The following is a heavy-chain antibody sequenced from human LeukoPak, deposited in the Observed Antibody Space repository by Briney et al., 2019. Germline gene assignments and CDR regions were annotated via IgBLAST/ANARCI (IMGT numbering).Heavy chain of an antibody. Sequence: SETLSLTCVVYGGSFSGFYWSWIRQPPGKGLEWIGEINHSGSANYNPSLKSRVTISVDMSKNEFSLKLSSVTAADTAVYYCARRGSGWGYWGQGTLVTVSS. D-gene: IGHD6-19*01. J-gene: IGHJ4*02. CDR2: INHSGSA. V-gene: IGHV4-34*01. CDR1: GGSFSGFY. CDR3: ARRGSGWGY.